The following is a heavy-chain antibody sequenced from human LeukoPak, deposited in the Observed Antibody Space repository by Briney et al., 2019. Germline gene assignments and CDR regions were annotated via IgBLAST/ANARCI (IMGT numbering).Heavy chain of an antibody. CDR3: ARATHYYYYGMDV. CDR2: INPNSGGT. CDR1: GYTFTGYY. Sequence: GASVKVSCKASGYTFTGYYMHWVRQAPGQGLEWMGWINPNSGGTNYPQKFQGRVTMTRDTSISTAYMELSRLRSDDTAVYYCARATHYYYYGMDVWGQGTTVTVSS. J-gene: IGHJ6*02. V-gene: IGHV1-2*02.